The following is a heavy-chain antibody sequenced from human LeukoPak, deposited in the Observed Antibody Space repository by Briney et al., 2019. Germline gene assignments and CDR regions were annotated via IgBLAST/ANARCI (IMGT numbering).Heavy chain of an antibody. CDR1: GFTFSSYG. Sequence: GGSLRLSCAASGFTFSSYGMHWVRQAPGKGLEWVAVISYDGINKYYADSMKGRFTISRDNSKNTLYLQMNSLRAEDTAVYYCAKPYTGYEYPLQYWGQGTLVTVSS. CDR3: AKPYTGYEYPLQY. V-gene: IGHV3-30*18. CDR2: ISYDGINK. D-gene: IGHD5-12*01. J-gene: IGHJ4*02.